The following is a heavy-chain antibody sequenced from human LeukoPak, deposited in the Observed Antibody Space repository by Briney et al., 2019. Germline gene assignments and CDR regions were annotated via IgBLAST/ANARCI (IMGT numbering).Heavy chain of an antibody. CDR3: ATFGLQPTPIYAFDI. V-gene: IGHV1-24*01. J-gene: IGHJ3*02. Sequence: ASVKVSCKVSGYTLTELSMHWVRQAPGKGLEWMGGFDPEDGETIYAQKFQGRVTMTEDTSTDTAYMELSSLRSEDTAVYYCATFGLQPTPIYAFDIWAKGQWSPSLQ. D-gene: IGHD3-16*01. CDR2: FDPEDGET. CDR1: GYTLTELS.